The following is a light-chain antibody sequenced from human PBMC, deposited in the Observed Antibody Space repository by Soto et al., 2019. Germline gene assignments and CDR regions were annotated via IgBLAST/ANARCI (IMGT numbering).Light chain of an antibody. Sequence: EIVLTQSPGTLSLSPGERATLSCRASQSVSSSSLAWYQQKPGQAPRLLIYGASSRATGIPDRFSGSGSGTDCTLTISRLEPEDLAVFYCQQYGSSQYTFGQWTKLEIK. J-gene: IGKJ2*01. CDR1: QSVSSSS. CDR2: GAS. V-gene: IGKV3-20*01. CDR3: QQYGSSQYT.